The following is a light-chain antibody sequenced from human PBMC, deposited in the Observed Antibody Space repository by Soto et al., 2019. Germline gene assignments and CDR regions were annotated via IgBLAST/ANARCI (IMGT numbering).Light chain of an antibody. J-gene: IGKJ1*01. CDR1: QSVSSN. Sequence: EIVLTQSPDTLSVSPGERATLSCRASQSVSSNLAWYQQKPGQAPRLLIYGASTRATGIPARFSGSGSGTEFTLTISSLQPEDFAIYYCQQYHKYPWTFGQGTKVDIK. CDR3: QQYHKYPWT. V-gene: IGKV3-15*01. CDR2: GAS.